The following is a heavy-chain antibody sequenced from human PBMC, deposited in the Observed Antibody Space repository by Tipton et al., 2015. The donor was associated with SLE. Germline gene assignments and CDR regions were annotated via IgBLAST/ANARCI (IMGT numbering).Heavy chain of an antibody. J-gene: IGHJ5*02. CDR1: GGSISSHY. Sequence: TLSLTCTVSGGSISSHYWSWIRQPPGKGLEWIGEINHSGSTNYNPSLKSRVTISVDTSKNQFSLKLSSVTAADTAVYYCARAGITIFGVAMRWFDPWGQGTLVTVSS. D-gene: IGHD3-3*01. CDR3: ARAGITIFGVAMRWFDP. V-gene: IGHV4-34*01. CDR2: INHSGST.